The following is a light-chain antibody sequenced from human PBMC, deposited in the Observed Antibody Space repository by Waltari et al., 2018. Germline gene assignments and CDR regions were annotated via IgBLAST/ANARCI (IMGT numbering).Light chain of an antibody. V-gene: IGLV2-14*01. Sequence: QSALTQPASVSGSPGQSITISCTGTTSDLRGYNYVSWYQQHPGKAPKLLIYDVNSRPSGVSNRFSGSKSGNTASLIISGLQAEDEADYYCCSFTSSSTWVFGGGTKLTVL. CDR3: CSFTSSSTWV. J-gene: IGLJ3*02. CDR1: TSDLRGYNY. CDR2: DVN.